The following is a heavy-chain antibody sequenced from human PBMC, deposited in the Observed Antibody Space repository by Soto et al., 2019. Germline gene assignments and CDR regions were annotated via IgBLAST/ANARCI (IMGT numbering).Heavy chain of an antibody. CDR2: IYYSGST. Sequence: SETLSLTCTVSGGSISSSSYYWGWIRQRPGKGLEWIGSIYYSGSTYYNPSLKSLVTISVDTSKNQFSLKLSSVTAAATPVYYCASKGITTVTTYYYYGMDVWGQGTTVTVSS. D-gene: IGHD4-17*01. CDR1: GGSISSSSYY. J-gene: IGHJ6*02. V-gene: IGHV4-39*01. CDR3: ASKGITTVTTYYYYGMDV.